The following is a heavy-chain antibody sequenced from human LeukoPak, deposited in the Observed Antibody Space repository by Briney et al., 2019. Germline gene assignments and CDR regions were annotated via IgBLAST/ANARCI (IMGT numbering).Heavy chain of an antibody. V-gene: IGHV1-2*04. Sequence: ASVKVSCKASGYTFTGYYMHWVRQAPGQGLEWMGWINPNSGGTNYAQKFQGWVTMTRDTSISTAYMELRRLRSDDTAVYYCARWYSYDSSGDKEDAFDVWGQGTMVTVSS. J-gene: IGHJ3*01. CDR2: INPNSGGT. CDR3: ARWYSYDSSGDKEDAFDV. D-gene: IGHD3-22*01. CDR1: GYTFTGYY.